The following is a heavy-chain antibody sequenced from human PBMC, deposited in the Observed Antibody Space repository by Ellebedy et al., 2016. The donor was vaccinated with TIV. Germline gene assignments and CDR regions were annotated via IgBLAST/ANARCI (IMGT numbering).Heavy chain of an antibody. D-gene: IGHD4-17*01. CDR3: ARPLRSTVTTSIYFDY. CDR1: GGSISSSSYF. J-gene: IGHJ4*02. Sequence: SETLSLTXTVSGGSISSSSYFWGWIRQPPGKGLEWIGIIYYSGSTYYNPSLNSRVSISVDRAKNQFSLNLSSMTASDTAVYYCARPLRSTVTTSIYFDYWGQGTLVTVSS. CDR2: IYYSGST. V-gene: IGHV4-39*01.